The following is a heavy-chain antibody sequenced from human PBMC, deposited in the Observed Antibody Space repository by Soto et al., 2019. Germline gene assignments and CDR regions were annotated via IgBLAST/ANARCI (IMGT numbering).Heavy chain of an antibody. J-gene: IGHJ4*02. Sequence: EVQLVESGGGLVQPGGSLRLSCAASGASGFTFSDHHMDWVRQAPGKGLEWVGRARNKVNSYTTAHAASVKGRFTISRDDSKKSLYLQMSRLKPEDTAMYFCASLMGTSFARWGQGTLVTVSS. CDR1: GFTFSDHH. D-gene: IGHD2-8*01. V-gene: IGHV3-72*01. CDR2: ARNKVNSYTT. CDR3: ASLMGTSFAR.